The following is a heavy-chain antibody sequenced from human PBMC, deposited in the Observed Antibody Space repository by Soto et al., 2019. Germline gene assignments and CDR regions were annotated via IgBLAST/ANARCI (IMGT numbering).Heavy chain of an antibody. CDR2: IIPIFGTA. V-gene: IGHV1-69*13. CDR3: AGQYYYGSGSSNFDY. J-gene: IGHJ4*02. CDR1: GGTFSSYA. D-gene: IGHD3-10*01. Sequence: SVKVSCKASGGTFSSYAISWVRQAPGQGLEWMGGIIPIFGTANYAQKFQGRVTITADESTSTAYMELSSLRSEDTAVYYCAGQYYYGSGSSNFDYWGQGTLVTVSS.